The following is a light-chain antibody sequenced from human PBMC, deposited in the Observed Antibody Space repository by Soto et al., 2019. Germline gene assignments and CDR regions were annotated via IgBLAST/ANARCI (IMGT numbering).Light chain of an antibody. CDR2: DAS. J-gene: IGKJ5*01. Sequence: EIVLTQSPATLSLSPGERVTLSCRASQSVSSYLAWYQQKPGQAPRLLIYDASNRATGTPARFSGSGSGTDFILTISSLEPEDFVVYYCQQPSNWPLTFGQGTRLEIK. CDR3: QQPSNWPLT. CDR1: QSVSSY. V-gene: IGKV3-11*01.